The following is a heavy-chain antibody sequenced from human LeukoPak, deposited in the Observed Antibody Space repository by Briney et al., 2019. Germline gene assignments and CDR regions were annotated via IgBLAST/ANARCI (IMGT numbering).Heavy chain of an antibody. D-gene: IGHD5-24*01. CDR3: ARQSLRGYYFDY. J-gene: IGHJ4*02. CDR2: IYYSGST. Sequence: PSETLSLTCTVSGGSISSYYWSWIRQPPGKGLEWIGYIYYSGSTNYNPSLKSRVTISVDTSKNQFSLKLSSVTAADTAVYYCARQSLRGYYFDYWGQGTLVTVSS. CDR1: GGSISSYY. V-gene: IGHV4-59*01.